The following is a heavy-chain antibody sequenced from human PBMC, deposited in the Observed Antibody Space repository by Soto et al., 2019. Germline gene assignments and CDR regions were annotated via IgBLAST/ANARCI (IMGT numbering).Heavy chain of an antibody. CDR2: IRSKAYGGTT. J-gene: IGHJ5*02. V-gene: IGHV3-49*03. CDR1: GFTFGDYA. D-gene: IGHD4-4*01. Sequence: GGSLRLSCTASGFTFGDYAMSWFRQAPGKGLEWVGFIRSKAYGGTTEYAASVKGRFTISRDDSKSIAYLQMNSLKTEDTAVYYCTRLRVVDDYSNLPTEDWFDPWGQGTLVTVSS. CDR3: TRLRVVDDYSNLPTEDWFDP.